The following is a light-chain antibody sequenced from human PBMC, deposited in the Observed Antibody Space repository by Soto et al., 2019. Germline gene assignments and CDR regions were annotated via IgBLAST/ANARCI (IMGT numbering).Light chain of an antibody. CDR3: QKYNNWPLIT. CDR2: GAS. J-gene: IGKJ5*01. V-gene: IGKV3-15*01. CDR1: QSVSSN. Sequence: LPITQSPATPSVSPGERATLSCRASQSVSSNLAWYQQKPGQAPRLLVYGASNRATGIPDRFSGSGSGTEFTLTISRLQPDDFAVYYCQKYNNWPLITFGQGTRVEI.